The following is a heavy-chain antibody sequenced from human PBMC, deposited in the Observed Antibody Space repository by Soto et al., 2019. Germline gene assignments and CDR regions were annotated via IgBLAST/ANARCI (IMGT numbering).Heavy chain of an antibody. CDR1: GGSVSSGSYY. CDR2: IYYSGST. V-gene: IGHV4-61*01. CDR3: ARDWGYYYGSGSSLGRKHFDY. Sequence: SETLSLTCTVSGGSVSSGSYYWSWIRQPPGRGLEWIGYIYYSGSTNYNPSLKSRVTISVDTSKNQFSLKLSSVTAADTAVYYCARDWGYYYGSGSSLGRKHFDYWGQGTLVTVSS. J-gene: IGHJ4*02. D-gene: IGHD3-10*01.